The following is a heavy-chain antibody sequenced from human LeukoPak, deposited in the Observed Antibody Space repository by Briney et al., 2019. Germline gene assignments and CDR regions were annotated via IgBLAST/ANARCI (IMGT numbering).Heavy chain of an antibody. CDR1: GYSFTSYY. D-gene: IGHD3-10*01. Sequence: ASVKVSCKASGYSFTSYYMHWVRQAPGQGLEWMGVINPSDGSPNYAQKFQGRVTMTRDTSTTTVYMELSSLRSEDTAVCYCARRTGSGSLYYWGQGTLVTVSS. CDR2: INPSDGSP. CDR3: ARRTGSGSLYY. V-gene: IGHV1-46*01. J-gene: IGHJ4*02.